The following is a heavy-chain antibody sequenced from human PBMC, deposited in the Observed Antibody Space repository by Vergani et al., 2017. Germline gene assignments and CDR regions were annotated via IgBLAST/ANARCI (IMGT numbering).Heavy chain of an antibody. J-gene: IGHJ1*01. Sequence: QLQLQESGPGLVKPSETLSLTCTVSGGSISSSSYYWGWIRQPPGKGLEWIGSIYYSGSTYYNPSLKSRVTIAVDTSKNQFSLKLSSVTAADTAVYYCARALTTGSRYFQHWGQGTLVTVSS. CDR1: GGSISSSSYY. V-gene: IGHV4-39*07. CDR3: ARALTTGSRYFQH. D-gene: IGHD2/OR15-2a*01. CDR2: IYYSGST.